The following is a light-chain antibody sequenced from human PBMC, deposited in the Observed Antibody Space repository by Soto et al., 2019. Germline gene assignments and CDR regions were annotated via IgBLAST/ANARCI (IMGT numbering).Light chain of an antibody. J-gene: IGKJ1*01. CDR3: QQYNNWPHT. CDR2: GAS. Sequence: EIVMTQSPATMSVSPGERATLSCRASQSVSSDLAWYHQKPGQAPRLLIYGASTRATGIPGRFSGSGSGTKFTLTISSLQSEDFAVFYCQQYNNWPHTFGQGTKVEIK. V-gene: IGKV3-15*01. CDR1: QSVSSD.